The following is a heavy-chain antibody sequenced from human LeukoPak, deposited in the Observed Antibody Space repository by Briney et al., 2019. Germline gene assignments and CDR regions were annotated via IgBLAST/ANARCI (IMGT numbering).Heavy chain of an antibody. CDR1: GGSFSGYY. V-gene: IGHV4-34*01. D-gene: IGHD3-10*01. CDR3: ARAKSKRGDLDY. CDR2: INHSGST. J-gene: IGHJ4*02. Sequence: SETLSLTCAVYGGSFSGYYWSCIRQPPGKGLEWIGEINHSGSTNYNPSLKSRVTISVDTSKNQFSLKLSSVTAADTAVYYCARAKSKRGDLDYWGQGTLVTVSS.